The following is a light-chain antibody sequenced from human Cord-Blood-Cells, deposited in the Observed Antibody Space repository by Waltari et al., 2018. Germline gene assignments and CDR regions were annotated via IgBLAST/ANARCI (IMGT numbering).Light chain of an antibody. Sequence: DSQTTRSPSSLSASVRHRVYLTCRASQSISSYLNWYQQKPGKAPKLLIYAASSLQSGVPSRFSGSGSGTDFTLTISSLQPEDFATYYCQQSYSTPWTFGQGTKVEIK. CDR1: QSISSY. J-gene: IGKJ1*01. CDR2: AAS. CDR3: QQSYSTPWT. V-gene: IGKV1-39*01.